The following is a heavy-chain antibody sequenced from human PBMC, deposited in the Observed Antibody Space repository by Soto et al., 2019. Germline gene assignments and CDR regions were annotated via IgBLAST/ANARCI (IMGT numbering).Heavy chain of an antibody. D-gene: IGHD3-10*01. CDR2: IYYSGST. J-gene: IGHJ6*02. CDR1: GGSVSSGDYF. V-gene: IGHV4-61*08. CDR3: ARSPNYYYYGFDV. Sequence: SETLSLTCTVSGGSVSSGDYFWSWLRHSPGKRLEWIAYIYYSGSTNYNPSLKSRATISVDTSKSQVSLTLTSMTAADAALYYCARSPNYYYYGFDVWGQGTAVTV.